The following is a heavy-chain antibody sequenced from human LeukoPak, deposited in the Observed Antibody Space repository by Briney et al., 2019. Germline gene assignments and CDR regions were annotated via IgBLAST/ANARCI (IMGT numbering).Heavy chain of an antibody. Sequence: SETLSLTCTVSGDSISSSSYYWGWIRQPPGKGLEWIGSIYYNGNTYCNPSLESRVTISVDTSKNQFSLKLSSVTAADTAVYYCARHQYSTARLDYWGQGTLVTVSS. CDR1: GDSISSSSYY. J-gene: IGHJ4*02. CDR3: ARHQYSTARLDY. D-gene: IGHD4-11*01. V-gene: IGHV4-39*01. CDR2: IYYNGNT.